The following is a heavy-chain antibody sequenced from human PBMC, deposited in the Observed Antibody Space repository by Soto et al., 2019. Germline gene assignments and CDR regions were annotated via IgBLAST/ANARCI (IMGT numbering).Heavy chain of an antibody. CDR3: AREKKRIFGVVITYYGMDV. CDR2: IYHSGST. V-gene: IGHV4-4*02. Sequence: SETLSLTCAVSGGSISSSNWWSWVRQPPGKGLEWIGEIYHSGSTNYNPSLKSRVTISVDKSKNQFSLKLSSVTAADTAVYYCAREKKRIFGVVITYYGMDVWGKGTTVTVSS. CDR1: GGSISSSNW. D-gene: IGHD3-3*01. J-gene: IGHJ6*04.